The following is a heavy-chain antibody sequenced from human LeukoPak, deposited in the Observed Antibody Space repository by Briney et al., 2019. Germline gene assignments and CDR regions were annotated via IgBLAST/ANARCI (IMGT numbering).Heavy chain of an antibody. V-gene: IGHV3-30*04. Sequence: GGSLRLSCAASGFTFSSYVMHWVRQAPGKGLEWVAIISYDGSNEYYADSVKGRFTISRDNSKNTLYLQMNSLRAEDTAVYYCARGNSYCSSTSCYRHYFDYWGQGTLVTVSS. CDR3: ARGNSYCSSTSCYRHYFDY. J-gene: IGHJ4*02. D-gene: IGHD2-2*02. CDR1: GFTFSSYV. CDR2: ISYDGSNE.